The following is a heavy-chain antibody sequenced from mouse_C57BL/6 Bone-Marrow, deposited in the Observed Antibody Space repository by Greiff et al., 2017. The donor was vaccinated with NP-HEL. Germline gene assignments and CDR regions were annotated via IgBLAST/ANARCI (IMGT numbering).Heavy chain of an antibody. V-gene: IGHV5-12*01. CDR1: GFTFSDYY. D-gene: IGHD2-4*01. CDR2: ISNGGGST. Sequence: EVMLVESGGGLVQPGGSLKLSCAASGFTFSDYYMYWVRQTPEKRLEWVAYISNGGGSTYYPDTVKGRFTISRDNAKNTLYLQMSRLKSEDTAMYYCARLGLRLEAFDYWGQGTTLTVSS. CDR3: ARLGLRLEAFDY. J-gene: IGHJ2*01.